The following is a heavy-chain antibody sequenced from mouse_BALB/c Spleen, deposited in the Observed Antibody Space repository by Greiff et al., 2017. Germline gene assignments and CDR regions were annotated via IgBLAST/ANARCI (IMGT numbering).Heavy chain of an antibody. Sequence: VQLKQSGAELVKPGASVKLSCTASGFNIKDTYMHWVKQRPEQGLEWIGRIDPANGNTKYDPKFPGKATITADTSSNTAYLQLSSLTSEDTAVYYCANHWYDDYWGQGTTLTVSS. D-gene: IGHD2-14*01. CDR3: ANHWYDDY. V-gene: IGHV14-3*02. CDR2: IDPANGNT. J-gene: IGHJ2*01. CDR1: GFNIKDTY.